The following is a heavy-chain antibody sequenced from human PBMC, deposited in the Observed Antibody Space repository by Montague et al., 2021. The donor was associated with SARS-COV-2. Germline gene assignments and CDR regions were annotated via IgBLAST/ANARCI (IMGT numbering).Heavy chain of an antibody. CDR1: GGSFSGYY. CDR3: ARGLIVVVTAIPWYFDL. D-gene: IGHD2-21*02. CDR2: ISHSGST. J-gene: IGHJ2*01. V-gene: IGHV4-34*01. Sequence: SETLSLTCAVYGGSFSGYYWSWIRQPPGKGLEWIGEISHSGSTNYNPSLKSRVTISVDTSKNQFSLKLSSVTAADTAVYYCARGLIVVVTAIPWYFDLWGRGTLVTVSS.